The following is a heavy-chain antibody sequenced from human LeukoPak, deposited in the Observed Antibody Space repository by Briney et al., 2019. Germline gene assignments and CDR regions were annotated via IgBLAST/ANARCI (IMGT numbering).Heavy chain of an antibody. Sequence: GGSLRLSCAASGFSFISYGMHWVRQAPGKGLEGGGVISDDGRKKKYADSVKGRFTISRDNSKNTLYLQMNSLRDEDTAVYYCAKRPSDYGDYVTYFDYWGQGTLVTVSS. J-gene: IGHJ4*02. V-gene: IGHV3-30*18. CDR2: ISDDGRKK. CDR3: AKRPSDYGDYVTYFDY. CDR1: GFSFISYG. D-gene: IGHD4-17*01.